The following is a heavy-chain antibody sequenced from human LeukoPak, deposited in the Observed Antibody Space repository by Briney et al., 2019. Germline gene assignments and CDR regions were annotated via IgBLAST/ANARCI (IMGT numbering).Heavy chain of an antibody. CDR3: ATVGSTNYFDY. Sequence: ASVKVSCKASGYTFTTYDVNWVRQAPGQGLEWMGWMNANSGNTGYAQKLQGRVTMTTDTSTSTAYMELRSLRSDDTAVYYCATVGSTNYFDYWGQGTLVTVSS. V-gene: IGHV1-18*01. CDR2: MNANSGNT. J-gene: IGHJ4*02. CDR1: GYTFTTYD. D-gene: IGHD1-14*01.